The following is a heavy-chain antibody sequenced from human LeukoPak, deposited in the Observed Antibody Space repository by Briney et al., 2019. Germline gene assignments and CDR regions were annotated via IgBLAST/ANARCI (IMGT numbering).Heavy chain of an antibody. V-gene: IGHV4-34*01. CDR1: GGSFSGYY. J-gene: IGHJ4*02. CDR2: INHSGST. Sequence: PAETLSLTCAVYGGSFSGYYWSWIRQLPGRGLEWIGEINHSGSTNYNPSLKSRVTISVDTSKNQFSLKLMSVTAADTAVYYCARVWLPLHYFDYWGQGTLVTVSS. CDR3: ARVWLPLHYFDY. D-gene: IGHD3-22*01.